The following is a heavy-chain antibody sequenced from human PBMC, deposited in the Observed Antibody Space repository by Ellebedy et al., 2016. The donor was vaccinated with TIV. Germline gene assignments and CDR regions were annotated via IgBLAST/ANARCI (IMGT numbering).Heavy chain of an antibody. CDR2: IIPILGIA. V-gene: IGHV1-69*04. D-gene: IGHD3-16*02. CDR3: ARDPQLTFGGVIV. CDR1: GGTFSSYA. J-gene: IGHJ4*02. Sequence: AASVKVSCKASGGTFSSYAISWVRQAPGQGLEWMGRIIPILGIANYAQKFQGRVTITADKSTSTAYMELSSLRSEDTAVYYCARDPQLTFGGVIVWGQGTLVTVSS.